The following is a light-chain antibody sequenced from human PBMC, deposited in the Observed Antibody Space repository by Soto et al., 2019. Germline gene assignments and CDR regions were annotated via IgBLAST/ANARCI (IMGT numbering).Light chain of an antibody. J-gene: IGKJ4*01. Sequence: DIQMTQSPSTLSASVGDRVTITCRASQSIGSWLAWHQQEPGKAPKLLIYKASSLESGVTSRFSGSGSGTEFTLSISSLQPDDSATYYCQQYDSYPLTFGGGTKVDIK. CDR3: QQYDSYPLT. CDR1: QSIGSW. CDR2: KAS. V-gene: IGKV1-5*03.